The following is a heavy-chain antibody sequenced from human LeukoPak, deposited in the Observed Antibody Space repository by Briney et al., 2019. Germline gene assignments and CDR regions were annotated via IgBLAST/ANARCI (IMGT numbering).Heavy chain of an antibody. V-gene: IGHV3-9*01. Sequence: PGGSLRLSCAASGFTFDDYAMHWVRQAPGKGLEWVSGISWNSGSIGYADSVKGRFTISRDNAKNSLYLQMNSLRAEDTAVYYCARVINYDSSGYYYWGQGTLVTVSS. CDR1: GFTFDDYA. J-gene: IGHJ4*02. D-gene: IGHD3-22*01. CDR3: ARVINYDSSGYYY. CDR2: ISWNSGSI.